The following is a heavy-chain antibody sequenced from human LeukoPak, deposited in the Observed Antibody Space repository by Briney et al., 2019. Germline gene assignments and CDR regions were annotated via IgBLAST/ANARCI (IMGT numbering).Heavy chain of an antibody. J-gene: IGHJ4*02. CDR3: ARVRGSYFDY. CDR2: IYYSGST. Sequence: SETLSLTCTVSGGSISSGGYYWSWIRQHPGKGLEWIGYIYYSGSTYYNPSLKSRVTVSVDTSKNQFSLKLSSVTAADTAVYYCARVRGSYFDYWGQGTLVTVSS. V-gene: IGHV4-31*03. CDR1: GGSISSGGYY.